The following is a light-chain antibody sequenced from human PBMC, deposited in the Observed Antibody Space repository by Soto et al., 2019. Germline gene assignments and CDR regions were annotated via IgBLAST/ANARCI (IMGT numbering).Light chain of an antibody. J-gene: IGKJ1*01. Sequence: EIVMTQSPATLSVSPGERATLYCRASQSVSSNLAWYQQKPGQAPRLLIYGASTRATGIPARFSGSGSGTEFTLTISSLQSEDFAVYYCQQYNNWPPWKFGQGTKVQIK. CDR1: QSVSSN. V-gene: IGKV3-15*01. CDR2: GAS. CDR3: QQYNNWPPWK.